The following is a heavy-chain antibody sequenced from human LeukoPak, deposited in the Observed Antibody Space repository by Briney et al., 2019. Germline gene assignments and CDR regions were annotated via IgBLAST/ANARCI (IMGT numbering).Heavy chain of an antibody. CDR1: GGSISSYY. CDR3: ARIDTVVLPSTMFDY. Sequence: SETLSLTCTVSGGSISSYYWSWIRQPPGKGLEWIGYIYYSGSTNYNPSLKSRVTISVDTSKNQFSLKLSSVTAADTALYYCARIDTVVLPSTMFDYWGQGTLVTVSS. CDR2: IYYSGST. V-gene: IGHV4-59*08. J-gene: IGHJ4*02. D-gene: IGHD2-2*01.